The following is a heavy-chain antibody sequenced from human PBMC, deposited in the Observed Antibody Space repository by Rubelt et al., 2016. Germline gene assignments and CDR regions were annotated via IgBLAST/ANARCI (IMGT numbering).Heavy chain of an antibody. V-gene: IGHV4-59*12. CDR3: ARVERGILLWFGELLLGHWFDP. D-gene: IGHD3-10*01. J-gene: IGHJ5*02. CDR2: IYYSGST. Sequence: GPGLVKPSETLSLTCTVSGGSISSYYWSWIRQPPGKGLEWIGSIYYSGSTYYNPSLKSRVTISVDTSKNQFSLKLSSVTAADTAVYYCARVERGILLWFGELLLGHWFDPWGQGTLVTVSS. CDR1: GGSISSYY.